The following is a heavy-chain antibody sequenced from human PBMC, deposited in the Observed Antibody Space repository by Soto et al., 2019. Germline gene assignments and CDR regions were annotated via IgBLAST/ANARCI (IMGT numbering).Heavy chain of an antibody. CDR3: VRGGSNYAS. CDR1: GFTFSDSW. Sequence: EVQLVESGGGLVQPGGSLRLSCKASGFTFSDSWMTWVRQAPGKGLEWVARIKPDESEKKYADSVKGRFSISRDNAKNSMYLQMDSLRGEDPAVYYCVRGGSNYASWGQGNLVTVSS. V-gene: IGHV3-7*01. J-gene: IGHJ5*02. D-gene: IGHD4-4*01. CDR2: IKPDESEK.